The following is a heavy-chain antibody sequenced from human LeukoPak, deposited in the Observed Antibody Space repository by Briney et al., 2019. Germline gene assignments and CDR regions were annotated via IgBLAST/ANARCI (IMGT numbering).Heavy chain of an antibody. Sequence: PGGSLRLSCAASGFTFSSYWMHWVRQAPGKGLVWVSHINSDGSDTTYADSVKGRFTISRDNAKNTLYLQMNSLRADDTAVYFCARRVVAALYDYWGQGTLVTVSS. CDR1: GFTFSSYW. V-gene: IGHV3-74*01. J-gene: IGHJ4*02. CDR2: INSDGSDT. CDR3: ARRVVAALYDY. D-gene: IGHD2-15*01.